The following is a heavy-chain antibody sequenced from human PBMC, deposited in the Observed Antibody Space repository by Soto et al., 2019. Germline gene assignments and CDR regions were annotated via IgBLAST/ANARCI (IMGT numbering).Heavy chain of an antibody. D-gene: IGHD3-3*01. CDR3: GRGVYNTIFGVVSLDY. V-gene: IGHV4-34*01. Sequence: SETLSLTCAVYGLSFSGYYWSWIRQPPGKGLEWIGEMNHRGSTNYNPSLKSRVTISVDTSKNQFSLKLSSVTAADTAVYYCGRGVYNTIFGVVSLDYWGQGTLVTVSS. CDR2: MNHRGST. CDR1: GLSFSGYY. J-gene: IGHJ4*02.